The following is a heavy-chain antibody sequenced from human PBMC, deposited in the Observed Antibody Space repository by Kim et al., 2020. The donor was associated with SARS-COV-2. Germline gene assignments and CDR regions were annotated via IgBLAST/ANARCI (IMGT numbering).Heavy chain of an antibody. J-gene: IGHJ2*01. Sequence: GGSLRLSCAASGFTFRTSAMSWLRQAPGKGLQWVSAISGSDSSTFYADSVKGRFTISRDNSKNTLFLQMDSLRAEDMAVYFCAKTLSVIWYFDLWGRGTLVTVSS. CDR1: GFTFRTSA. V-gene: IGHV3-23*01. CDR3: AKTLSVIWYFDL. CDR2: ISGSDSST.